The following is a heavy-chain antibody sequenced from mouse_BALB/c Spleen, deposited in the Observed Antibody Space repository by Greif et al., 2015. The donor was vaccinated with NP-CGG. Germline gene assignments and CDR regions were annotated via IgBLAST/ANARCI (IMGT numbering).Heavy chain of an antibody. J-gene: IGHJ3*01. V-gene: IGHV5-12-1*01. Sequence: EVKLVESGGVLVKPGGSLKLSCAASGFAFSSYDMSWVRQTPEKRLEWVAYISSGGGSTYYPDTVKGRFTISRDNAKNTLYLQMSSLKSEDTAMYYCARYGNWFAYWGQGTLVPVSA. CDR1: GFAFSSYD. D-gene: IGHD2-1*01. CDR2: ISSGGGST. CDR3: ARYGNWFAY.